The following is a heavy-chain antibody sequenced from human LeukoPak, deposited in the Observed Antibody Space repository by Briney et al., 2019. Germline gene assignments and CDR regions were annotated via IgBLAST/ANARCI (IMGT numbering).Heavy chain of an antibody. V-gene: IGHV3-48*03. CDR1: GFTFSSYE. J-gene: IGHJ6*02. CDR2: ISSSGSAI. Sequence: GGSLRLSCAASGFTFSSYEMNWVRQAPGKGLEWVSYISSSGSAIYYADSVKGRFTISRDNAKNSLYLQMNSLRAEDTAVYHCARRHYYGMDVWGQGTTVTVSS. CDR3: ARRHYYGMDV.